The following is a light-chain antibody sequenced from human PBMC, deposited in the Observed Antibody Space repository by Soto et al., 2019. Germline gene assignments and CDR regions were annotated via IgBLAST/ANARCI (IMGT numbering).Light chain of an antibody. CDR1: QGISSY. Sequence: AIRMTQSPSSLSASTGDRVTITCRASQGISSYLAWYQQKPGKAPKLLIYAASTLQSGVPSRFSGSGSGTDFTLTISCLQSEDFATYYCQQYDSYSSGPFGQGTKVEIK. CDR2: AAS. J-gene: IGKJ1*01. V-gene: IGKV1-8*01. CDR3: QQYDSYSSGP.